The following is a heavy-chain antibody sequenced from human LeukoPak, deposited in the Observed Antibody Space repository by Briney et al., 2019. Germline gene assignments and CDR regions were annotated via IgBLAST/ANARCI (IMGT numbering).Heavy chain of an antibody. CDR1: GFTFSSYC. CDR2: INTDGRST. D-gene: IGHD5-18*01. V-gene: IGHV3-74*01. J-gene: IGHJ4*02. Sequence: PGGSLRLSCAASGFTFSSYCMHWVRQAPGKGLVWVSRINTDGRSTSYADSVKGRFTISRDNAKNTLYLQLNSLRAEDTALYYCAKDASIYSYPDYWGQGTLVTVSS. CDR3: AKDASIYSYPDY.